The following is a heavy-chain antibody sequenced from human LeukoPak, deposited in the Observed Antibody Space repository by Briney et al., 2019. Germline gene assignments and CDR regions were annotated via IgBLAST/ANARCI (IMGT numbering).Heavy chain of an antibody. D-gene: IGHD3-22*01. J-gene: IGHJ5*02. V-gene: IGHV4-38-2*02. CDR3: ARDTDYYDSSGEIGWFDP. Sequence: PSETLSLTCTVSGYSISSGYYWGWIRQPPGKGLAWIGSIYHSGSTYYNPSLKSRVTISVDTSKNQFSLKLSSVTAADTAVYYCARDTDYYDSSGEIGWFDPWGQGTLVTVSS. CDR2: IYHSGST. CDR1: GYSISSGYY.